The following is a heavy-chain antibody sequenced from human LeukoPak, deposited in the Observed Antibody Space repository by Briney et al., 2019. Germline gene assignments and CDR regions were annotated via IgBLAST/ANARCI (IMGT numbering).Heavy chain of an antibody. CDR1: GGTFSSYA. V-gene: IGHV1-69*04. J-gene: IGHJ4*02. Sequence: SVKVSCKASGGTFSSYAISWVRQASGQGLEWMGRIIPILGIANYAQKFQGRVTITADKSTSTAYMELSSLRSEDTAVYYCARLERGTYDSSGYYFDYWGQGTLVTVSS. D-gene: IGHD3-22*01. CDR3: ARLERGTYDSSGYYFDY. CDR2: IIPILGIA.